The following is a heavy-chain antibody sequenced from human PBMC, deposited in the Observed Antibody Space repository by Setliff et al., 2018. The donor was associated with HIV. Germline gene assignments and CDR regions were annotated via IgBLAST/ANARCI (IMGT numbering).Heavy chain of an antibody. D-gene: IGHD3-10*01. CDR2: IYPGDSDT. Sequence: GESLKISCKGSGYIFTTYCIGWVRQMPGKGLEWMGIIYPGDSDTIYGLSFQGQVTISADKSINTTYLQWSSLKTSDTAIYYCARHLPGNTSSGYGMEVWGQGTAVTVSS. CDR3: ARHLPGNTSSGYGMEV. J-gene: IGHJ6*02. V-gene: IGHV5-51*01. CDR1: GYIFTTYC.